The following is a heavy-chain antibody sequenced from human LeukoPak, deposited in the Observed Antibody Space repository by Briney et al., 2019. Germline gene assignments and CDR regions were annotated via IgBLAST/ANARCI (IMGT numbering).Heavy chain of an antibody. CDR1: GFTFSSYA. D-gene: IGHD4-17*01. CDR2: ISGSGGST. V-gene: IGHV3-23*01. Sequence: GGSLRLSCAASGFTFSSYAMSWVRQAPGEGLEWGSAISGSGGSTYYADSVKGRFTISRDNSKNTLYLQMNSLRAEDTAVYYCAKVGYGDYVPYLAKLDYWGQGTLVTVSS. CDR3: AKVGYGDYVPYLAKLDY. J-gene: IGHJ4*02.